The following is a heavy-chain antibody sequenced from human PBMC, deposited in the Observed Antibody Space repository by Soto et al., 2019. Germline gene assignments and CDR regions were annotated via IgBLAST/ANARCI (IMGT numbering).Heavy chain of an antibody. CDR1: GFTFSSYS. J-gene: IGHJ4*02. Sequence: GGSLRLSCAASGFTFSSYSMNWVRQAPGKGLEWVSYISSSSSTIYYADSVKGRFTISRDNAKNSLYLQMNSLRDEDTAVYYCARDPDPLYDFGTGYYKSPNPFDDWGQGTLVPVSS. CDR2: ISSSSSTI. D-gene: IGHD3-3*01. V-gene: IGHV3-48*02. CDR3: ARDPDPLYDFGTGYYKSPNPFDD.